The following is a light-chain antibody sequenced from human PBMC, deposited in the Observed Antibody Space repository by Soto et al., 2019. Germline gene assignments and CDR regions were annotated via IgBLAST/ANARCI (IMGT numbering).Light chain of an antibody. CDR2: GAS. CDR3: QQYGTSPWT. J-gene: IGKJ1*01. V-gene: IGKV3-20*01. CDR1: QTVRSNY. Sequence: EIVLTQSPGTLSLSPGERATLSFRSSQTVRSNYLAWYQQKPGLAPRLLVYGASSRATGIPDRFSGSGSETDFTLTINRLEPEDFAVYYCQQYGTSPWTFGQGTKVDIK.